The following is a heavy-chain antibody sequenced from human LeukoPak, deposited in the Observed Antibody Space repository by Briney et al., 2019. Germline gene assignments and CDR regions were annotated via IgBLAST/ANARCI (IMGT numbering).Heavy chain of an antibody. D-gene: IGHD2-8*01. CDR3: AVGYCTKGVCYLYY. CDR2: IIPIFGTA. Sequence: SVKVSCKASGYTFTSYAISWVRQAPGQGLEWMGGIIPIFGTANYAQKFQGRVTITADESTSTAYMELSSLRSEDTAVYYCAVGYCTKGVCYLYYWGQGTLVTVSS. V-gene: IGHV1-69*13. J-gene: IGHJ4*02. CDR1: GYTFTSYA.